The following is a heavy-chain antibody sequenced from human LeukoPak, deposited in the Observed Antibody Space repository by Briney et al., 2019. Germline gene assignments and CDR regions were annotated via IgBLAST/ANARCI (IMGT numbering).Heavy chain of an antibody. CDR1: GYTFTGYY. D-gene: IGHD3-10*01. CDR3: ARDSSGSYYNGGLFDY. CDR2: INPNSGGT. J-gene: IGHJ4*02. Sequence: ASVKVSCKASGYTFTGYYMHWVRQAPGQGLEWMGWINPNSGGTNYAQKLQGRVTMTTDTSTSTAYMELRSLRSDDTAVYYCARDSSGSYYNGGLFDYWGQGTLVTVSS. V-gene: IGHV1-2*02.